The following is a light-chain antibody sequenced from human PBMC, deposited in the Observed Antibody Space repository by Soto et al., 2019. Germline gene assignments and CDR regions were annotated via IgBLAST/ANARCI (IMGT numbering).Light chain of an antibody. CDR3: QQSYKRPS. J-gene: IGKJ5*01. CDR2: ATS. CDR1: RNVSIY. V-gene: IGKV1-39*01. Sequence: EIPLTQSPSSLAASVGDRLTLTCRASRNVSIYLNWYQHKPGKGPTLLIHATSNLQIGVPSRFSVSGSGTEFTLTISSLEPEDFGTYYCQQSYKRPSFGQGTRLVIK.